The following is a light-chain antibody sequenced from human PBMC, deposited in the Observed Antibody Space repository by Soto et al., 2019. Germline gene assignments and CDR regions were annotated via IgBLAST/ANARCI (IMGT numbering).Light chain of an antibody. CDR2: EVS. J-gene: IGLJ3*02. V-gene: IGLV2-18*02. Sequence: QSALTQPPSVSGSPGQSVTISCTGTSSDVGSYNRVSWYQQSPGTAPKLMIYEVSNRPSGVSDRFSGSKSGNTASLTISGLQAEDEADYYCQSYDNSLSGSGVFGGGTKLTVL. CDR3: QSYDNSLSGSGV. CDR1: SSDVGSYNR.